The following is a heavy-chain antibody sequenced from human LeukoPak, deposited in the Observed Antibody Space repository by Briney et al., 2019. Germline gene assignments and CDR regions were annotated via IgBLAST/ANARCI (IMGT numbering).Heavy chain of an antibody. CDR1: GGTFSSHA. V-gene: IGHV1-69*05. J-gene: IGHJ5*02. CDR3: ARGGGSSLTYQLLSCSFDP. CDR2: IIPIFGTA. Sequence: EASVKVSCKASGGTFSSHAISWARQAPGQGLGWMGGIIPIFGTANYAQKFQGGVTITMDESTSTAYMELSSRRSEDTAVYYCARGGGSSLTYQLLSCSFDPWGQGTLVTVSS. D-gene: IGHD2-2*01.